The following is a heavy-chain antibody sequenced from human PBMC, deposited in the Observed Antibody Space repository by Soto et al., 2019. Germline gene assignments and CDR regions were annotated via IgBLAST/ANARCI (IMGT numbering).Heavy chain of an antibody. CDR3: AKGSSGYRPYYFDY. Sequence: GGSLRLSCAASGFTFSSYAMSWVRQAPGKGLEWVSAISGSGDSTYYADSVKGRFTISIDNSKNTLDLQMNSLRAEDTAVYYCAKGSSGYRPYYFDYWGQGTLVTVSS. CDR1: GFTFSSYA. V-gene: IGHV3-23*01. CDR2: ISGSGDST. J-gene: IGHJ4*02. D-gene: IGHD3-22*01.